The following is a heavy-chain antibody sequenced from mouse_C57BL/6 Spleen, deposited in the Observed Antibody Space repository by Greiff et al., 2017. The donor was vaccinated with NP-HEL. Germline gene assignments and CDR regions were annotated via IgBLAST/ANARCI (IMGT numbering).Heavy chain of an antibody. CDR2: IHPNSGST. J-gene: IGHJ1*03. V-gene: IGHV1-64*01. D-gene: IGHD1-1*01. CDR3: ASPYGSSPNWCFDD. CDR1: GYTFTSYW. Sequence: QVQLQQPGAELVKPGASVKLSCKASGYTFTSYWMHWVKQRPGQGLEWIGMIHPNSGSTNYNEKFKSKATLTVDKSSSTAYMQLSSLTAEDSAVYDSASPYGSSPNWCFDDWGKGTTVTVSS.